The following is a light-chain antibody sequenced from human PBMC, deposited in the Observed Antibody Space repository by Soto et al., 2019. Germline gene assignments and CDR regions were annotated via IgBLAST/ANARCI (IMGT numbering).Light chain of an antibody. CDR1: QSVSNNY. CDR3: QQYGSSPYT. V-gene: IGKV3-20*01. J-gene: IGKJ2*01. Sequence: ESVLTQSRGTLSLSPGERATLSCRASQSVSNNYLAWYQQKPGQAPRLLIYGASNRATGIPDRFSGSGSGTDFTLTISRLEPEDFAVYYCQQYGSSPYTFGLGTKVDIK. CDR2: GAS.